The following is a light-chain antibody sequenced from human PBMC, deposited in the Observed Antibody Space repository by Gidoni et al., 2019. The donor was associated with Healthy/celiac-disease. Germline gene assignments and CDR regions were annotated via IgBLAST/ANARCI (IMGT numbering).Light chain of an antibody. CDR3: QQRSNSFT. V-gene: IGKV3-11*01. J-gene: IGKJ3*01. CDR1: QSVSSY. CDR2: DAS. Sequence: PATLDWSPGEIATLSCRASQSVSSYLAWYQQKPGQAPRLLIYDASNRATGIPARFSGSGSGTDFTLTISSLEPEDFAVYYCQQRSNSFTFGPGTKVDIK.